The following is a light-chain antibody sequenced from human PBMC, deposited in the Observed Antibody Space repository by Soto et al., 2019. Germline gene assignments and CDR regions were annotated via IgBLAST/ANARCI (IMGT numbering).Light chain of an antibody. J-gene: IGKJ3*01. CDR2: AAS. CDR3: QKYNSAPPLLFT. CDR1: QGISNY. V-gene: IGKV1-27*01. Sequence: DIPMTQSPSSLSASVGDRVTITCRASQGISNYLAWYQQKPGKVPKLLIYAASTLQSGVPSRFSGSGSGTDFTLTISSLQPEDVATYYCQKYNSAPPLLFTFGPGTKVDIK.